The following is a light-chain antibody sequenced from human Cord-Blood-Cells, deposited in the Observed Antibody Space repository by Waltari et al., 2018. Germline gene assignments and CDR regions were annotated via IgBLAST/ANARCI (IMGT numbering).Light chain of an antibody. CDR3: QQSYSTHT. J-gene: IGKJ2*01. Sequence: DIQMTQSPYSLSASVGDRVTITCRASQSISSYLNWYQQKQGKAPKFLIYAASSLQSGVPSRFSGSGSGTDFTLTISSLQPEDFATYYCQQSYSTHTFGQGTKLEIK. V-gene: IGKV1-39*01. CDR2: AAS. CDR1: QSISSY.